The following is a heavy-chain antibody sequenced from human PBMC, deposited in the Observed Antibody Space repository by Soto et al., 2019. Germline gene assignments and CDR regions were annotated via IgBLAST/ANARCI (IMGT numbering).Heavy chain of an antibody. CDR3: ARRLQKAWFDP. V-gene: IGHV5-51*01. D-gene: IGHD4-4*01. CDR1: GYSFTSYW. J-gene: IGHJ5*02. Sequence: PGESLKISCKGSGYSFTSYWIGWVRQMPGKGLEWMGIIYPGDSDTRYSPSFQGQVTISADKSISTAYLQWSSLRAEDTAVYYCARRLQKAWFDPWGQGTLVTVSS. CDR2: IYPGDSDT.